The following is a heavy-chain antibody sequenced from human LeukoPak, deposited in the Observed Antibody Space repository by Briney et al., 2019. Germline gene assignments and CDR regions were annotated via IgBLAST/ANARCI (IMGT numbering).Heavy chain of an antibody. CDR2: ISSSSSYI. CDR1: GFTFSSYS. Sequence: GGSLRLSCAASGFTFSSYSMNWVRLAPGKGLEWVSSISSSSSYIYYADSVKGRFTISRDNAKNSLYLQMNSLRAEDTAVYYCARDLYDSSGYYPAWFDPWGQGTLVTVSS. V-gene: IGHV3-21*01. D-gene: IGHD3-22*01. CDR3: ARDLYDSSGYYPAWFDP. J-gene: IGHJ5*02.